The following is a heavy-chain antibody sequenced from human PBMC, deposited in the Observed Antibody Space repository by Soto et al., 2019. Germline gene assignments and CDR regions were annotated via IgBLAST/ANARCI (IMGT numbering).Heavy chain of an antibody. Sequence: PGGSLRLACSASEFTLRSYSMNWVRQAPGKGLEWVSYIRSGSSARYYADSVKGRFTISRDNFKNTLYLQMNSLRAEDTAVYYCAKSGGITALDPWGQGTQVTVSS. CDR3: AKSGGITALDP. V-gene: IGHV3-48*01. J-gene: IGHJ5*02. CDR2: IRSGSSAR. CDR1: EFTLRSYS. D-gene: IGHD6-6*01.